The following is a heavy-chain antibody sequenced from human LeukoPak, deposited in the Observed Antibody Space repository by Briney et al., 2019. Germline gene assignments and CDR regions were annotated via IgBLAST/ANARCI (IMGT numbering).Heavy chain of an antibody. CDR3: ARDYGYVWGSYRRGNWFDP. CDR2: ISSDGSNK. J-gene: IGHJ5*02. D-gene: IGHD3-16*02. V-gene: IGHV3-30*04. Sequence: PGGSLRLSCAASGFTFSSYAMNWFRQAPGKGLEWVSVISSDGSNKYYADSVKGRFTISRDNSKNTLYLQMNSLRTENTAVYYSARDYGYVWGSYRRGNWFDPWGQGTLVTVSS. CDR1: GFTFSSYA.